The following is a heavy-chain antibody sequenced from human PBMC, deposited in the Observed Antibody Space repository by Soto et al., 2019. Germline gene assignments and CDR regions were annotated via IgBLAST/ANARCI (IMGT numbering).Heavy chain of an antibody. CDR1: GGSISSYY. CDR2: IYYSGST. D-gene: IGHD6-13*01. J-gene: IGHJ4*02. Sequence: QVQLQESGPGLVKPSETLSLTCTVSGGSISSYYWSWIRQPPGKGLEWIGYIYYSGSTNYNPSLKSRVTISVDTSKNQFSLKLSSVTAADTAVYYCARVLHIAAAGSYYFDYWGQGTLVTVSS. CDR3: ARVLHIAAAGSYYFDY. V-gene: IGHV4-59*01.